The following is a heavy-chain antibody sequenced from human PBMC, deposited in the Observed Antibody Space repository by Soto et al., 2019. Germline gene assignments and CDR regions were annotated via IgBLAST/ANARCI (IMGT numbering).Heavy chain of an antibody. D-gene: IGHD3-9*01. CDR3: ARHEPLLRYSTGGMDV. V-gene: IGHV5-51*01. CDR2: IYPGDSDT. CDR1: GYSFTSYW. J-gene: IGHJ6*02. Sequence: PGESLKISCKGSGYSFTSYWIGWVRQMPGKGLEWMGIIYPGDSDTRYSPSFQGQVTISADKSISTAYLQWSSLKASDTAMYYCARHEPLLRYSTGGMDVWGQGTTVTVSS.